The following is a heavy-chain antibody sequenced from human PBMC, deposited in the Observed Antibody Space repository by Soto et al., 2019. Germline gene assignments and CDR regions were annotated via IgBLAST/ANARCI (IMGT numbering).Heavy chain of an antibody. CDR3: AKDPPWTVGPLAMDV. J-gene: IGHJ6*02. CDR1: GFTFITHA. V-gene: IGHV3-23*01. CDR2: FSGSGGNI. Sequence: GGSLRLSCVASGFTFITHAMSWVRQVAGKGLEWVSTFSGSGGNIYYGESVKGRFTISRDDPKNTLYLDMNSLRVEDTAVYYCAKDPPWTVGPLAMDVWGQGTTVTVSS. D-gene: IGHD2-2*01.